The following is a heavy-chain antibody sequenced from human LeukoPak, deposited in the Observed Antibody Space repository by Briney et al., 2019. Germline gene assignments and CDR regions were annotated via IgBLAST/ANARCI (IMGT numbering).Heavy chain of an antibody. Sequence: ASVKVSCKASGFTFKNYGFSWVRQAPGQGLQWMGWISADNGNTKYAQNLQGRVIMTTDRSTGTAYVELTSLRSDDTAVYYCARDRRGYSAYDGEGSDYWGQGTLVTVSS. V-gene: IGHV1-18*04. CDR3: ARDRRGYSAYDGEGSDY. D-gene: IGHD5-12*01. CDR1: GFTFKNYG. J-gene: IGHJ4*02. CDR2: ISADNGNT.